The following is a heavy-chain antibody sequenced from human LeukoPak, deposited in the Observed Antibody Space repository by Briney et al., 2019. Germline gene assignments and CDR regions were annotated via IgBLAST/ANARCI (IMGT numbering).Heavy chain of an antibody. J-gene: IGHJ1*01. D-gene: IGHD2-21*02. V-gene: IGHV4-59*01. CDR1: DGSISSYY. Sequence: SETLSLTCTVSDGSISSYYWSWIRQPPGKGLEWIGYIYYSGSTNYNASLKSRVTISIDTSKNQFSLKLSSVTAADTAVYYCARDCGGDCSPARYFQHWGQGTLVTVSS. CDR2: IYYSGST. CDR3: ARDCGGDCSPARYFQH.